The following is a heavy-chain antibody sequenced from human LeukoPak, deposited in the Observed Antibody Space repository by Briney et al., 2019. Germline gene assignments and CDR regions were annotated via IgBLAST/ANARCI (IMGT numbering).Heavy chain of an antibody. D-gene: IGHD2-2*01. CDR1: GFTFCYFG. J-gene: IGHJ4*02. Sequence: GGSLRLSSAASGFTFCYFGMHWVPPGPGKGRERVAVTSDDVSNKYYADSEKGRFTISRDNSKNTLYLQMKSLSTEDTAVYYCAKGIVSTSAGGFDYWGQGTLVTVSS. CDR2: TSDDVSNK. V-gene: IGHV3-30*18. CDR3: AKGIVSTSAGGFDY.